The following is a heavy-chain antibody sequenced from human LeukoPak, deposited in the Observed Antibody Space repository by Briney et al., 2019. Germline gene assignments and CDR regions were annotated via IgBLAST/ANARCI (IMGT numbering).Heavy chain of an antibody. CDR1: GGTFSSYA. CDR3: ARTARASTSSGFVGSHWLDP. CDR2: IIPIFGTA. J-gene: IGHJ5*02. V-gene: IGHV1-69*01. Sequence: ASVKVSCKASGGTFSSYAISWVRQAPGQGLEWMGGIIPIFGTANYAQKFQGRVTITADESTSTAYMELSSLRSEDTAVYYCARTARASTSSGFVGSHWLDPWGQGTLVTVSS. D-gene: IGHD6-19*01.